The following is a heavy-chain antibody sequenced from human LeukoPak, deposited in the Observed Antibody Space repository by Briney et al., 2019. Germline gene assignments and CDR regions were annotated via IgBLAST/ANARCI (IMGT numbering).Heavy chain of an antibody. CDR2: IYPGDSDT. CDR1: GDSFSTYW. CDR3: ARRRYYDSSGYGVDY. D-gene: IGHD3-22*01. Sequence: GESLEISCKGSGDSFSTYWIGWVRQMPGKGLEWMGIIYPGDSDTRYSPSFQGQVTISADKSISTAYLQWSSLKASDTAMYYCARRRYYDSSGYGVDYWGQGTLVTVSS. V-gene: IGHV5-51*01. J-gene: IGHJ4*02.